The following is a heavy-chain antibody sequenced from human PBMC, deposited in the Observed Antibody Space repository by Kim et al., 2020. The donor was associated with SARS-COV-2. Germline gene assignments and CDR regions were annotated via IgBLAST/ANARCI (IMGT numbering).Heavy chain of an antibody. J-gene: IGHJ4*02. Sequence: SETLSLTCTVSGGSISSGGYYWSWIRQHPGKGLEWIGYIYYSGSTYYNPSLKSRVTISVDTSKNQFSLKLSSVTAADTAVYYCARISPHCSSTSCYTDYCGQGTLVTASS. V-gene: IGHV4-31*03. CDR2: IYYSGST. D-gene: IGHD2-2*01. CDR3: ARISPHCSSTSCYTDY. CDR1: GGSISSGGYY.